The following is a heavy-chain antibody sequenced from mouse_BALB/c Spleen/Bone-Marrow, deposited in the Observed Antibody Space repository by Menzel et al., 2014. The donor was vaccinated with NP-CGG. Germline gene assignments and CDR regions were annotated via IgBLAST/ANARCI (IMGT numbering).Heavy chain of an antibody. D-gene: IGHD3-2*02. Sequence: EVKLMESGGGLVQPGGSLKLSCAASGFTFGNYGMSWVRQTPDKRLELVATINSNGGITYYPDSVKGRFTISRDNAKNTLYLQMSSLKSEDTAMYYCAKNQEAFDYWGQGTTLTVSS. CDR3: AKNQEAFDY. CDR2: INSNGGIT. V-gene: IGHV5-6-3*01. J-gene: IGHJ2*01. CDR1: GFTFGNYG.